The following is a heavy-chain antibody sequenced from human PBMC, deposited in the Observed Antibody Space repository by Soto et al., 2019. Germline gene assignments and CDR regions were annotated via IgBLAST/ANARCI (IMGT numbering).Heavy chain of an antibody. D-gene: IGHD2-15*01. J-gene: IGHJ6*03. V-gene: IGHV3-11*01. CDR3: VRVPYCSGGSCDYYYYMDV. CDR2: ISSSGSTI. CDR1: GFTFSDYY. Sequence: PGGSLRLSCAASGFTFSDYYMSWIRQAPGKGLEWVSYISSSGSTIYYADSVKGRFTISRDNAKNSLYLQMNSLRAEDTAVYYCVRVPYCSGGSCDYYYYMDVWGKGTTVTVSS.